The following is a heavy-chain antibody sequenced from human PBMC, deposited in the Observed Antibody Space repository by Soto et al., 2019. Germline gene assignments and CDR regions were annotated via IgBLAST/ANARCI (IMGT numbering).Heavy chain of an antibody. CDR1: GYSFTSYW. D-gene: IGHD2-15*01. CDR2: IDPSDSYT. J-gene: IGHJ4*02. V-gene: IGHV5-10-1*01. CDR3: ARQTLGYCSGGSCYADY. Sequence: GESLKISCKGSGYSFTSYWISWVRQMPGKGLEWMGRIDPSDSYTNYSPSFQGHVTISADKSTSTAYLQWSSLKASDTAMYYCARQTLGYCSGGSCYADYWGQGTLVTVSS.